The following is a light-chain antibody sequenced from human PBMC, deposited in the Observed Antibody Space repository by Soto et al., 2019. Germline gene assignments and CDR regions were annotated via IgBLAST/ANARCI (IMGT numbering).Light chain of an antibody. CDR1: SSNIGAGYD. V-gene: IGLV1-40*01. Sequence: QAVVTQPPSVSGAPGQRVTISCTGSSSNIGAGYDVHWYQQLPGTAPKLLIYGNSNRPSGVPDRFSGSKSGTSASLAITGLQAEDEAEYCCQSYDSSLSVLYVFGTGTKLTVL. CDR2: GNS. J-gene: IGLJ1*01. CDR3: QSYDSSLSVLYV.